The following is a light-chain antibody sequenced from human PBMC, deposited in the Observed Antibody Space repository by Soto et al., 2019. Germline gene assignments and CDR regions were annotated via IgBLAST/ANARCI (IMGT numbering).Light chain of an antibody. J-gene: IGKJ3*01. Sequence: DIQLTQSPPTLSASVGDRVTITCRASQSITSWLAWYQQKPGKAPKLLIYDASSLESGVPSRFSGSGSETEFTLTISSLQPDDFATYYCQQYNGYSFGPGNKVDIK. CDR1: QSITSW. CDR3: QQYNGYS. V-gene: IGKV1-5*01. CDR2: DAS.